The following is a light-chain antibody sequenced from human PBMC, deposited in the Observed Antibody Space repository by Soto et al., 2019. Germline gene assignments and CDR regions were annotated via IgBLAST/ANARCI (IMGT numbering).Light chain of an antibody. CDR2: WAS. J-gene: IGKJ2*01. CDR1: QSVLYSSNNKNY. Sequence: DIVMTQSPDSLAVSLGERATINCKSSQSVLYSSNNKNYLAWYQQRPGQPPKLPIYWASTRESGVPDRFSGSGSVTDFTLTITRLQAEDVAVYYCQQYESTPPTFGQGTKLEIK. CDR3: QQYESTPPT. V-gene: IGKV4-1*01.